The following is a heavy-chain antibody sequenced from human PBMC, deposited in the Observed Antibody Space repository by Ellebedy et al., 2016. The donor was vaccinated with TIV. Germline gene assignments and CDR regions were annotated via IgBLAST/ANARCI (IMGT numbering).Heavy chain of an antibody. CDR3: ASLGYYGPFDH. D-gene: IGHD3-3*01. V-gene: IGHV3-53*04. J-gene: IGHJ4*02. CDR1: GFTVSASY. CDR2: IYSGGST. Sequence: GESLKISCEASGFTVSASYLSWVRQAPGKGLEWVSTIYSGGSTNYADSVKGRFTISRHSSKNMLYLQMNALRLEDTAVYYCASLGYYGPFDHWGRGTLVTVSS.